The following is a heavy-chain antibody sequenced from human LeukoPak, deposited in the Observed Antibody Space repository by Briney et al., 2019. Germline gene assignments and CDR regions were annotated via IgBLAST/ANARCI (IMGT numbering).Heavy chain of an antibody. Sequence: ASVKVSCKASGYTFTGYYMHWVRQAPGQGLEWMGRINPNSGGTNYAQKFQGRVTMTRDTSISTAYMELSRLRSDDTAVYYCATPGHRGSSTFDYWGQGTLVTVSS. V-gene: IGHV1-2*06. J-gene: IGHJ4*02. CDR2: INPNSGGT. D-gene: IGHD6-6*01. CDR3: ATPGHRGSSTFDY. CDR1: GYTFTGYY.